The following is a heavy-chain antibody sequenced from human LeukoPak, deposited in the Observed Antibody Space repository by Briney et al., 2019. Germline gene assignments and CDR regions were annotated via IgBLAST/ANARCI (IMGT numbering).Heavy chain of an antibody. V-gene: IGHV3-74*01. CDR1: GFTFSSYW. Sequence: GGSLRLSCAASGFTFSSYWMHWVRHAPGKGLVWVSRINSDGSSTSYADSVKGRFTISRDNAKNTLYLQMNSLRAEDTAVYYCARETSGWYGGAFDYWGQGTLVTVSS. J-gene: IGHJ4*02. CDR2: INSDGSST. D-gene: IGHD6-19*01. CDR3: ARETSGWYGGAFDY.